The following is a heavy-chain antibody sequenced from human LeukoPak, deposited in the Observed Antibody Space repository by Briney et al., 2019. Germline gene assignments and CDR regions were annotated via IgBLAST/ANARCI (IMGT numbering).Heavy chain of an antibody. V-gene: IGHV1-46*01. J-gene: IGHJ5*02. CDR3: ARSSSGGNWFDP. D-gene: IGHD6-6*01. CDR2: INPSGGST. Sequence: ASVKVSCKASGYTFTSYYMHWVRQAPGRGLEWMGIINPSGGSTSYAQKFQGRVTMTRDTSTSTVYMELSSLRSEDTAVYYCARSSSGGNWFDPWGQGTLVTVSS. CDR1: GYTFTSYY.